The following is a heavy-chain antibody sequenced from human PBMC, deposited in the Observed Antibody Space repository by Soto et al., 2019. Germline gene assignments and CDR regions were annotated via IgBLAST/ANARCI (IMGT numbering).Heavy chain of an antibody. CDR3: AQSSNLITEVAQVGAFAY. J-gene: IGHJ4*02. Sequence: QITLKESGPTLVNPPQTPALTFSFSGFSLTTDREGVGPVRQLPGAALEWLALLYWADDEGYSPSPKTRLTITNVSSKNQGVVIMTNMDPVVTATSYCAQSSNLITEVAQVGAFAYWGPGTLLTFS. CDR1: GFSLTTDREG. V-gene: IGHV2-5*02. D-gene: IGHD3-22*01. CDR2: LYWADDE.